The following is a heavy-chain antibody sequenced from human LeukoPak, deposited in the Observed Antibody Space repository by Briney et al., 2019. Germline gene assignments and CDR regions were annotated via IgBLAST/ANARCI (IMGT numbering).Heavy chain of an antibody. CDR3: ARSPKGGATYYFDY. V-gene: IGHV4-4*07. D-gene: IGHD1-26*01. Sequence: RSSETLSLTCTVSGDSISSYYWSWIRQPAGKGLEWIGRIYTSGSTNYNPSLKSRVTMSVDTSKNQFSLKLSSVTAADTAVYYCARSPKGGATYYFDYWGQGTLVTVSS. J-gene: IGHJ4*02. CDR1: GDSISSYY. CDR2: IYTSGST.